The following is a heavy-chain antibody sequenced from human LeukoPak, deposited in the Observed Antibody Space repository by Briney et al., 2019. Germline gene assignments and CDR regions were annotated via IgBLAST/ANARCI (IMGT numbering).Heavy chain of an antibody. CDR3: AREVFGYSSSPPHFDY. CDR1: GYTFTSYD. Sequence: ASVKVSCKASGYTFTSYDINWVRQATGQGLEWMGWMNPNSGNTGYAQKFQGRVTITRNTSISTAYMELSSLRSEDTAVYYCAREVFGYSSSPPHFDYWGQGTLVTVSS. V-gene: IGHV1-8*03. CDR2: MNPNSGNT. D-gene: IGHD6-13*01. J-gene: IGHJ4*02.